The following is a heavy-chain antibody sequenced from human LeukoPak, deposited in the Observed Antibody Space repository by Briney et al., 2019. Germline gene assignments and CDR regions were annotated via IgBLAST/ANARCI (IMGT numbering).Heavy chain of an antibody. CDR3: ATGVTRGVYRYFDL. CDR2: ISSSGSTI. J-gene: IGHJ2*01. Sequence: GGSLRLACAASGFTFSSHEMNWVRQAPGKGLEWISYISSSGSTIYYADSVKGRFTISRDNAKNSLYLQMNSLRAEDTAVYYCATGVTRGVYRYFDLWGRGTLVTVSS. CDR1: GFTFSSHE. D-gene: IGHD2-21*02. V-gene: IGHV3-48*03.